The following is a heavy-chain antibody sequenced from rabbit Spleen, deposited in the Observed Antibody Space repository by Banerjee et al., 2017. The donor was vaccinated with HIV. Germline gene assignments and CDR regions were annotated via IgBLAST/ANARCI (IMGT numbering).Heavy chain of an antibody. CDR3: ARDTSSSFSSYGMDL. CDR1: GIDFNNYYY. V-gene: IGHV1S40*01. J-gene: IGHJ6*01. CDR2: ISAGDGST. Sequence: QSLEESGGDLVKPGASLTLTCKASGIDFNNYYYMCWVRQAPGKGLEWIACISAGDGSTYYASWAKGRFTISKTSSTTVTLQMTSLTAADTATYFCARDTSSSFSSYGMDLWGPGTLVTVS. D-gene: IGHD1-1*01.